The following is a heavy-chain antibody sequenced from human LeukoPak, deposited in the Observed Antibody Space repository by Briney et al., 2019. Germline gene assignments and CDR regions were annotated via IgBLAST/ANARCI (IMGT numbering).Heavy chain of an antibody. CDR3: ATLLGVGYYYYYGMDV. Sequence: SETPSLTCTVSGGSISSSSYYWGWIRQPPGKGLEWIGSIYYSGSTYYNPSLKSRVTISVDTSKNQFSLKLSSVTAADTAVYYCATLLGVGYYYYYGMDVWGQGTTVTVSS. CDR1: GGSISSSSYY. V-gene: IGHV4-39*05. CDR2: IYYSGST. J-gene: IGHJ6*02. D-gene: IGHD6-13*01.